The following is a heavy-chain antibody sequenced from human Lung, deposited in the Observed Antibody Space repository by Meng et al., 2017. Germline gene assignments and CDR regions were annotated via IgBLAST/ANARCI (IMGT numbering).Heavy chain of an antibody. CDR3: ARNTMMEYYFDY. CDR1: GGSISSGDYY. D-gene: IGHD3-22*01. J-gene: IGHJ4*02. V-gene: IGHV4-30-4*01. CDR2: IYYSGST. Sequence: QVQLQDSGSGLVMPSQTLSLTCTVSGGSISSGDYYWICIRQPPGRGLEWIGYIYYSGSTYYNPSLRSRVTISVDTSKNQFSLKLSSVTAADTAVYYCARNTMMEYYFDYWGQGSLVTVSS.